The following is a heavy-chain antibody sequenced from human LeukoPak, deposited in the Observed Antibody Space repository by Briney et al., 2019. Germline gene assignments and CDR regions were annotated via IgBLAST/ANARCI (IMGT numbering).Heavy chain of an antibody. CDR2: IYYSGST. CDR1: GGSFSGYY. V-gene: IGHV4-39*01. CDR3: ARHPYDYYYMDV. Sequence: SETLSLTCAVSGGSFSGYYWSWIRQPPGKGLEWIGSIYYSGSTYYNPSLKSRVTISVDTSKNQFSLKLSSGTAADTAVYYCARHPYDYYYMDVWGKGTTVTGSS. J-gene: IGHJ6*03.